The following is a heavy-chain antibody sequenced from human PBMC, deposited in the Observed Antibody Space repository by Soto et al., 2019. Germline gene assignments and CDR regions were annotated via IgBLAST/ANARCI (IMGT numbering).Heavy chain of an antibody. CDR3: ARDGAYCGGDCDSLDF. CDR1: GGTFSSYA. D-gene: IGHD2-21*02. Sequence: QVQLVQSGAEVKKPGSSVTVSCKASGGTFSSYAISWVRQAPGQGLEWMGGIIPIFGTANYAQKFQGRVTITADESTSTACMELSSLRSEDTAVYYCARDGAYCGGDCDSLDFWGQGTLVTVSS. J-gene: IGHJ4*02. V-gene: IGHV1-69*01. CDR2: IIPIFGTA.